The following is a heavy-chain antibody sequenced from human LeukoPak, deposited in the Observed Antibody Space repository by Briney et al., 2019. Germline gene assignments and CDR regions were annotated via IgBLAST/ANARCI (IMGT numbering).Heavy chain of an antibody. CDR3: ARQGPLTTAVTTRTNPFDY. Sequence: PSETLSLTCTVSGGSISSSYWSWIRQPPGKRLEWIGYIYYSGSTNYNPSLKSRVTISVDTSKNQFSLKLNSVTAADTVLYYCARQGPLTTAVTTRTNPFDYWGQGTLVTVSS. CDR1: GGSISSSY. D-gene: IGHD4-11*01. J-gene: IGHJ4*02. CDR2: IYYSGST. V-gene: IGHV4-59*08.